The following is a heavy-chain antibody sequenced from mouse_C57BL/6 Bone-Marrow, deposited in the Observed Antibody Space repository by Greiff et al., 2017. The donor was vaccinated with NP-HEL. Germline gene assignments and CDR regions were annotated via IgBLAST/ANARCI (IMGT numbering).Heavy chain of an antibody. Sequence: QVQLQQPGAELVKPGASVKLSCKASGYTFTSYWMHWVKQRPGQGLEWIGMIHPNSGSTNYNEKFKSKATLTVDKSSSTAYMQLSSLTSEDSAVYYCARGDYDETYYAMDYWGQGTSVTVSS. V-gene: IGHV1-64*01. CDR2: IHPNSGST. J-gene: IGHJ4*01. D-gene: IGHD2-4*01. CDR3: ARGDYDETYYAMDY. CDR1: GYTFTSYW.